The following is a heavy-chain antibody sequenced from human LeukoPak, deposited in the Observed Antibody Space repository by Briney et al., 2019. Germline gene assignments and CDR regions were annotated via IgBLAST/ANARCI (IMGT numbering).Heavy chain of an antibody. CDR3: AKNLPPYYYGSGSLDY. V-gene: IGHV3-30*18. CDR2: ISYDGGNK. CDR1: GFTFSSYG. D-gene: IGHD3-10*01. Sequence: PGGSLRLSCAASGFTFSSYGMHWVRQAPGKGLEWVAVISYDGGNKYYADSVKGRFTISRDNSKNTLYLQMNSLRAEDTAVYYCAKNLPPYYYGSGSLDYWGQGTLVTVSS. J-gene: IGHJ4*02.